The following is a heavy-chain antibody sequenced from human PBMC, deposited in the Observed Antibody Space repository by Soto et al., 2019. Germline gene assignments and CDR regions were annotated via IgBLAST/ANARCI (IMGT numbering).Heavy chain of an antibody. CDR2: IYWDDDK. V-gene: IGHV2-5*02. Sequence: QITLKESGPTLVKPTQTLTLTCTFSGFSLSTSGVGVGWIRQPPGKALEWLALIYWDDDKRYSPSLKSRLTXTXXTSKNQVVLTMTNMDPVDTATYYCAHRPQGGSWTNWGQGTLVTVSS. J-gene: IGHJ4*02. CDR1: GFSLSTSGVG. CDR3: AHRPQGGSWTN. D-gene: IGHD6-13*01.